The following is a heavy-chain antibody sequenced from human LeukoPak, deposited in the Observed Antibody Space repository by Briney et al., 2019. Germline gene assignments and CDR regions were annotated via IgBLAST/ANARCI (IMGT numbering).Heavy chain of an antibody. CDR2: TYISGNT. Sequence: SETLSLTCTVSGASISSHYWSWIRQPAGQGLEWIGHTYISGNTNYNPSLKSRVTMSVDTSKNQFSLMLSSVTAADSAVYYCARSGDYGGSSYYWYFDLWGRGTLVTVSS. V-gene: IGHV4-4*07. D-gene: IGHD4-23*01. CDR3: ARSGDYGGSSYYWYFDL. J-gene: IGHJ2*01. CDR1: GASISSHY.